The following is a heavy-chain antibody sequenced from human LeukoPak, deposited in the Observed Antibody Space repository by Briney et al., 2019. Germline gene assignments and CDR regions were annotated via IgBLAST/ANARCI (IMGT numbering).Heavy chain of an antibody. CDR1: GFTFTSYG. J-gene: IGHJ4*02. Sequence: GGSLRLSCAASGFTFTSYGMSWVRQAPGKGLEWVSGITGSGSRTFYAESLKDRFTISRDNTRNTLFLHMNNLRAGDTAVYYCAKADQDNIANRPHDSWGQGTLVTVSS. V-gene: IGHV3-23*01. CDR2: ITGSGSRT. CDR3: AKADQDNIANRPHDS. D-gene: IGHD6-6*01.